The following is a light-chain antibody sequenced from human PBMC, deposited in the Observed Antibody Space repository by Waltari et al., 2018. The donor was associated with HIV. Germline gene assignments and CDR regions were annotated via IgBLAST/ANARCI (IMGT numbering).Light chain of an antibody. J-gene: IGLJ3*02. CDR1: ALPKQH. CDR2: KDS. CDR3: QAADSSGTYKGNWL. V-gene: IGLV3-25*03. Sequence: SYELTQPPSVSVSPGQTARITCSGDALPKQHAYWSQQKPGQAPVLVIYKDSERPSGIPERFSGSSSGTTVTLTISGVQAEDEADYYCQAADSSGTYKGNWLFGGGTKLTVL.